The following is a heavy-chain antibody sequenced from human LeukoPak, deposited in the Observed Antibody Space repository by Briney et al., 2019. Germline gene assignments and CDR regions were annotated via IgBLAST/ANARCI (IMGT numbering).Heavy chain of an antibody. J-gene: IGHJ3*02. V-gene: IGHV3-23*01. D-gene: IGHD6-19*01. CDR3: AKDRRIAVAPAAFDI. CDR2: ISGSGGST. CDR1: GFDFSTYN. Sequence: GGSLRLSCAASGFDFSTYNMNWVRQAPGKGLEWVSAISGSGGSTYYADSVKGRFTISRDNSKNTLYLQMNSLRAEDTAVYYCAKDRRIAVAPAAFDIWGQGTMVTVSS.